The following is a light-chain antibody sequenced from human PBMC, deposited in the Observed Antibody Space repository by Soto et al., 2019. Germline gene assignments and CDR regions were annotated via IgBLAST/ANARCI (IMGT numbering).Light chain of an antibody. J-gene: IGKJ5*01. CDR3: QQYNNWPPIT. V-gene: IGKV3D-15*01. CDR2: GAS. Sequence: EIVFTPSPGPLSLSPGERATLSCRARRSFGSNSLAWYQQKPGQAPRLLIYGASRRATGIPDRFSGSGSGTEFTLTISSLQSEDFAVYYCQQYNNWPPITFGQGTRLEIK. CDR1: RSFGSNS.